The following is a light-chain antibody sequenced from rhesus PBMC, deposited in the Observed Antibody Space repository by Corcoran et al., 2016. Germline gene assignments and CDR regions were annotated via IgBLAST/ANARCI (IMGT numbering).Light chain of an antibody. Sequence: DIQMTQSPSSLSASVGDTVTITCRASQSISSWLAWSQQKPGKAPKLLIDKASTLQSGVPSRFSGSGSGTDFTLPIRSLQSEDFATYYCQQYSSSPYSFGQGTKVEIK. CDR1: QSISSW. CDR3: QQYSSSPYS. CDR2: KAS. V-gene: IGKV1-22*01. J-gene: IGKJ2*01.